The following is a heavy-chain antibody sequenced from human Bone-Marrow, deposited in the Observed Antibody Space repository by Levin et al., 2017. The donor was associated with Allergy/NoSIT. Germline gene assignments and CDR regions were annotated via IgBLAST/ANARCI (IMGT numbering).Heavy chain of an antibody. CDR1: GFMFTGYY. J-gene: IGHJ5*02. CDR2: INLNNGAT. D-gene: IGHD2-15*01. Sequence: ASVKVSCKASGFMFTGYYVHWVRQAPGQGLEWMGRINLNNGATDYAQKFQGRVTMIRDTSMTTIYMELIRLRSDDSATYYCTRERCSGGSCFSQTSKFNWFDPWGQGTLVTVSS. V-gene: IGHV1-2*06. CDR3: TRERCSGGSCFSQTSKFNWFDP.